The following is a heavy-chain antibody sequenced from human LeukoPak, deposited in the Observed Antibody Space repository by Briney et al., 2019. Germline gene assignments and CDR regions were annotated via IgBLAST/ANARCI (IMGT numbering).Heavy chain of an antibody. CDR3: ARTGGITIFGVVIRRYYFDY. D-gene: IGHD3-3*01. V-gene: IGHV3-7*01. Sequence: GGSLRLSCAASGFTFSSHWMSWVRQAPGKGLEWVANIKQDGSEKYYVDSVKGRFTISRDNAKNSLYLQMNSLRAEDTAVYYCARTGGITIFGVVIRRYYFDYWGQGTLVTVSS. CDR2: IKQDGSEK. J-gene: IGHJ4*02. CDR1: GFTFSSHW.